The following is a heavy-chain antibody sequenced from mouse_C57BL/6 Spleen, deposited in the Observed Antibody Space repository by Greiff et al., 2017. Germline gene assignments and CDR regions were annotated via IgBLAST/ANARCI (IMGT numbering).Heavy chain of an antibody. CDR3: ARGREGFDY. Sequence: EVKLLESGGGLVKPGGSLKLSCAASGFTFSDYGMHWVRQAPEKGLEWVAYISSGSSTIYYADTVKGRFTISRDNAKNTLCLQMTSLRSEDTAMNYCARGREGFDYWGQGTTLTVSS. CDR1: GFTFSDYG. V-gene: IGHV5-17*01. J-gene: IGHJ2*01. CDR2: ISSGSSTI.